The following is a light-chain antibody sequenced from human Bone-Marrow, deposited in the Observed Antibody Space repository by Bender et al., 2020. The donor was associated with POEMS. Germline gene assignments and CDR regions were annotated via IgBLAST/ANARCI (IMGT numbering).Light chain of an antibody. CDR3: LLYYGDAWV. J-gene: IGLJ3*02. V-gene: IGLV7-43*01. CDR1: TGAVTSGYY. CDR2: STS. Sequence: QTVVTQEPSLTVSPGGTVTLTCASSTGAVTSGYYPNWIQQKPGQAPRALIYSTSNQHSWTPARFSGSLLGGKAALTLSGVQPEDEAQYYCLLYYGDAWVFGGGTKLTVL.